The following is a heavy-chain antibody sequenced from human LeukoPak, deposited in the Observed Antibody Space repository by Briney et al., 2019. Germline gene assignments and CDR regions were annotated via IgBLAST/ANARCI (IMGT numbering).Heavy chain of an antibody. Sequence: GGSLRLSCETAGFTFSSYVMHWVRQAPGKGLEWVSYISSSSSTIYYADSVKGRFTISRDNAKNSLYLQMNSLRAEDTAVYYCARGSTYYDSSGQVPFDYWGQGTLVTVSS. CDR2: ISSSSSTI. J-gene: IGHJ4*02. V-gene: IGHV3-48*01. CDR1: GFTFSSYV. CDR3: ARGSTYYDSSGQVPFDY. D-gene: IGHD3-22*01.